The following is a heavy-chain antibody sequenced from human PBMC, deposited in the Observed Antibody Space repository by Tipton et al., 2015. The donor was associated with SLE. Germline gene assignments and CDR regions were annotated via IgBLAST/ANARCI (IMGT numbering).Heavy chain of an antibody. CDR2: IFYSGST. Sequence: TLSLTCTVSGDSISSSAYYWGWVRQPPGKGLEWIGTIFYSGSTYYNPSLESRATISVDTSKNQFSLKLSSVTAADTAVYYCARGRSTSLPMDVWGKGTTVTVSS. CDR3: ARGRSTSLPMDV. CDR1: GDSISSSAYY. V-gene: IGHV4-39*07. D-gene: IGHD2-2*01. J-gene: IGHJ6*03.